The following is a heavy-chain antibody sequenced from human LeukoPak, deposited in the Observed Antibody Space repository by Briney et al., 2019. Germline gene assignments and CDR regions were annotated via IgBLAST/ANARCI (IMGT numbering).Heavy chain of an antibody. CDR1: GFTLSSYA. D-gene: IGHD2-2*01. CDR3: AKVNYYQPYF. Sequence: GGSLRLSCAASGFTLSSYAMSWVRQAPGKGLEWVSTIDVTTGGSYYADSVKGRFTISRDTFQNTLYLQLNSLRVDDTAVYYCAKVNYYQPYFWGQGTLVTVSS. V-gene: IGHV3-23*01. CDR2: IDVTTGGS. J-gene: IGHJ4*02.